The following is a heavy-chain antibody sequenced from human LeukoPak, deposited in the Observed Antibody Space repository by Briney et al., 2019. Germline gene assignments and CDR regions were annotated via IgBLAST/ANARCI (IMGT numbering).Heavy chain of an antibody. CDR3: AQTTVVTYAGDY. CDR1: GFTFSSYA. J-gene: IGHJ4*02. CDR2: ISGSGGST. Sequence: GGSLRLSCAASGFTFSSYAMSWVRQAPGKGLEWVSAISGSGGSTYYADSVKGRFTISSDNSKNTLYLQMNSLRAEDTAVYYCAQTTVVTYAGDYWGQGTLVTVSS. V-gene: IGHV3-23*01. D-gene: IGHD4-17*01.